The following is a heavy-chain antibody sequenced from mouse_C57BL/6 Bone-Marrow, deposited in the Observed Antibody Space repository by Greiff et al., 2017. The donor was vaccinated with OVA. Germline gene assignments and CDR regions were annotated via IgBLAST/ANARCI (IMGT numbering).Heavy chain of an antibody. D-gene: IGHD2-1*01. J-gene: IGHJ3*01. V-gene: IGHV1-50*01. CDR3: ARRGNYNGLAY. Sequence: QVQLQQPGAELVKPGASVKLSCKASGYTFTSYWMQWVKQRPGQGLEWIGEIDPSDSYTNYNQKFKGKATLTVDTSSSTAYMQLSSLTSEDSAVYYCARRGNYNGLAYWGQGTLVTVSA. CDR1: GYTFTSYW. CDR2: IDPSDSYT.